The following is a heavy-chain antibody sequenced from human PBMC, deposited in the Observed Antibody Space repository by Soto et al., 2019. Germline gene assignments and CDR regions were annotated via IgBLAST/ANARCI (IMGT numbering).Heavy chain of an antibody. V-gene: IGHV1-69*02. CDR3: AIREANTASPIDY. Sequence: QVQLVQSGAEVKKPGSSVKVSCKASGGTFSSYTISWVRLAPGQGLEWMGRIIPILGIANYAQKFQGRVTITADKSTSTAYMELSSLRSEDTAVYSCAIREANTASPIDYWGQGTLVTVSS. J-gene: IGHJ4*02. CDR2: IIPILGIA. D-gene: IGHD2-21*02. CDR1: GGTFSSYT.